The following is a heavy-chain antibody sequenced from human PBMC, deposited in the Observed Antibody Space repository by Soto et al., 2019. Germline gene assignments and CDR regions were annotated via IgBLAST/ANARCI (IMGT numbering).Heavy chain of an antibody. J-gene: IGHJ4*02. D-gene: IGHD6-13*01. V-gene: IGHV1-18*01. CDR1: GYTFTSYG. Sequence: ASVKVSCKASGYTFTSYGISWVRQARGQRLEWMGWISVYNGNTNYAQKLQGRVTMTTDTSTSTAYMELRSLSSDDTAVYYCARTGPAAAWYYWGQGTLVTVSS. CDR3: ARTGPAAAWYY. CDR2: ISVYNGNT.